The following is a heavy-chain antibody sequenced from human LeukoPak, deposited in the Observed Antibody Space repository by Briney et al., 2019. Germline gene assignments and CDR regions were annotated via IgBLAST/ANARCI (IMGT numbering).Heavy chain of an antibody. CDR1: GFTFSTYW. CDR3: ARDIHGALDY. CDR2: IKQDGSDI. J-gene: IGHJ4*02. D-gene: IGHD5-24*01. Sequence: GGSLRLSCEASGFTFSTYWMAWVRQAPGKGLEWVANIKQDGSDINYVDSVKGRFIISRDNAKNSLYLQMNSLRAEDTALYLCARDIHGALDYWGQGTLVTVSS. V-gene: IGHV3-7*04.